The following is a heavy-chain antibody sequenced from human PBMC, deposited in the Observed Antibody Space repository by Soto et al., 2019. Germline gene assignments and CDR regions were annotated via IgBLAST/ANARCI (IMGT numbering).Heavy chain of an antibody. D-gene: IGHD4-4*01. J-gene: IGHJ4*02. V-gene: IGHV3-23*01. CDR2: ISGSGSTT. CDR3: VTRARGLQSSPPRMDS. Sequence: EVQLLESGGGLVQPGGSLRLSCAASGLTFSGYGMSWVRQAPGTGLELVSAISGSGSTTYYADSVKGRFTISRDDSKNILFLEMNRLRAEDTAVYYCVTRARGLQSSPPRMDSWGQGTLVTVSS. CDR1: GLTFSGYG.